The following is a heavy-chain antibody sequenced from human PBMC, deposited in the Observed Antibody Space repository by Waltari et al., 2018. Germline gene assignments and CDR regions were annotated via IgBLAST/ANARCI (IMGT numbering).Heavy chain of an antibody. CDR1: GYTFTSYG. CDR3: ARDTIFGVVINPPGYYYYGMDV. D-gene: IGHD3-3*01. CDR2: ISAYNGNT. V-gene: IGHV1-18*04. J-gene: IGHJ6*02. Sequence: QVQLVQSGAEVKKPGASVKVSCKASGYTFTSYGISWVRQAPGQGLEWMGWISAYNGNTNYAQKLQGRVTMTTDTSTSTAYMELRSLRSDDTAVYYCARDTIFGVVINPPGYYYYGMDVWGQGTTVTVSS.